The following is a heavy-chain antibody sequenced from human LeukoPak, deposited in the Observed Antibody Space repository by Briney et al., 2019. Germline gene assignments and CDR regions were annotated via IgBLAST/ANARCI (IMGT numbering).Heavy chain of an antibody. D-gene: IGHD6-13*01. J-gene: IGHJ6*02. V-gene: IGHV3-30*18. CDR1: GFTFSSYG. CDR2: ISYDGSNK. Sequence: GGSLRLSCAASGFTFSSYGMHWVRQAPGKGLEWVAVISYDGSNKYYADSVKGRFTISRDNSKNTLYLQMNSLRAEDTAVYYCAKGRQQLGEYYYYCMDVWGQGTTVTVSS. CDR3: AKGRQQLGEYYYYCMDV.